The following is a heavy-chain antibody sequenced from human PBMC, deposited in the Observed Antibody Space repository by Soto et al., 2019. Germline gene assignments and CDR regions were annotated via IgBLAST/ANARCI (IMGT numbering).Heavy chain of an antibody. CDR1: GVSISSGDYY. V-gene: IGHV4-30-4*01. CDR2: IYYSGST. J-gene: IGHJ4*02. Sequence: PSETLSLTCTVSGVSISSGDYYWSWIRQPPGKGLEWIGYIYYSGSTYYNPSLKSRVTISVDTSKNQFSLKLRSVTAADTAVYYCARVFYDQYYFDYWGQGTLVTVSS. CDR3: ARVFYDQYYFDY. D-gene: IGHD3-22*01.